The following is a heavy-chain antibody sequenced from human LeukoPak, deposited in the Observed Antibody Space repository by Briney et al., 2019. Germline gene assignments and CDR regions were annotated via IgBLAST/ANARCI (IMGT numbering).Heavy chain of an antibody. CDR2: ITSNGHSA. CDR3: ARGRLASTTSTTYDY. Sequence: PGGSLRLSCAASGFTFSLYAMHWVRQAPGKGLEYVSAITSNGHSAYYANSVEGRFTISRDNSKNTLYLQMRSLRAEDMAVYYCARGRLASTTSTTYDYWGQGTLVTVSS. V-gene: IGHV3-64*01. J-gene: IGHJ4*02. D-gene: IGHD2/OR15-2a*01. CDR1: GFTFSLYA.